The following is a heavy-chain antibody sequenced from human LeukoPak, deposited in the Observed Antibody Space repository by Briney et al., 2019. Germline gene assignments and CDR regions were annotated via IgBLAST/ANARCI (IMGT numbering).Heavy chain of an antibody. J-gene: IGHJ4*02. Sequence: PGGSLRLSCVVSGFIFSSYSMNWVRQAPGKGLEWVSYISSTSSTIYYADSVKGRFTISRDNAKNSLYLQMNSLRADDTAVYYCAREDGSWSTFDYWGQGTLVTVSS. CDR2: ISSTSSTI. CDR3: AREDGSWSTFDY. CDR1: GFIFSSYS. V-gene: IGHV3-48*01. D-gene: IGHD6-13*01.